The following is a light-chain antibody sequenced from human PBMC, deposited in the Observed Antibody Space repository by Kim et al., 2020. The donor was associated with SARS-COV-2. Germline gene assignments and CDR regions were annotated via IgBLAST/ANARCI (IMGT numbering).Light chain of an antibody. Sequence: GQRASIVCYGRDSNIGGKTVNWYQHPPGTAPKLLIYLNSQRPSGVPGRFSGSKSGTSASLSISGLQSEDEADYYCAAWDVTLNGVVFGGGTQLTVL. J-gene: IGLJ2*01. CDR3: AAWDVTLNGVV. CDR1: DSNIGGKT. V-gene: IGLV1-44*01. CDR2: LNS.